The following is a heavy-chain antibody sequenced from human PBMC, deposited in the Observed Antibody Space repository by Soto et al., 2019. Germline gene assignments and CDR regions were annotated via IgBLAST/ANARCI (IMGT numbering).Heavy chain of an antibody. D-gene: IGHD3-10*01. V-gene: IGHV1-18*01. CDR1: DYTFPNFG. CDR2: VSCDNGNT. CDR3: ARTITVLFYPHHFDY. J-gene: IGHJ4*02. Sequence: QVQLVQSGAEVKKPGASVKVSCKASDYTFPNFGVSWVRQAPGQGLEWKEWVSCDNGNTKYAQNLQGRLTMTTDTSTTTAYMELRSLTSDDTAVYYCARTITVLFYPHHFDYWAQGSLVTVSS.